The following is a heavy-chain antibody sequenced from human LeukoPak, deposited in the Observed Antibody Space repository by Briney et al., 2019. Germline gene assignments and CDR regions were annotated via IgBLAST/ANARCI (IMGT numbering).Heavy chain of an antibody. CDR1: GGSTSSYY. CDR2: IYYSGST. J-gene: IGHJ4*02. CDR3: ARSQYYFDS. D-gene: IGHD3-16*01. V-gene: IGHV4-59*08. Sequence: SETLSLTCTVSGGSTSSYYWSWIRQPPGKGLEWIGYIYYSGSTNYNPSLNSRVTISLDTSKNQFSLKLSSVTAADTAVYYCARSQYYFDSWGQGTLVTVSS.